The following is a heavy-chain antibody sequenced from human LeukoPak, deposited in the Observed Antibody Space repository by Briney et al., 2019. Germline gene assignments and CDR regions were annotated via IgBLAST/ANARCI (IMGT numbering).Heavy chain of an antibody. J-gene: IGHJ4*02. CDR2: ISGGGGRT. Sequence: GGSLRLSCAASGFTFSTYAMSWVRPAPGKGLEWVSTISGGGGRTYYADSVKGRFTISRDISKNTLYLQMNSLRAEDTAVYYCAKVGAVAEIDYWGQGTLVTVSS. V-gene: IGHV3-23*01. D-gene: IGHD6-19*01. CDR3: AKVGAVAEIDY. CDR1: GFTFSTYA.